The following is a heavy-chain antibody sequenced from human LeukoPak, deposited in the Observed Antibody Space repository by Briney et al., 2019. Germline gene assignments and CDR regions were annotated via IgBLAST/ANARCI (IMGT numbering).Heavy chain of an antibody. V-gene: IGHV4-34*01. CDR2: INHSGSA. CDR3: ASLYGWNYADYSDY. Sequence: SETLSLTCAVYGGSFSGYYWNWIRQSPGKGLEWIGEINHSGSANYNPSLKSRVTISVDTSKDQFSLKLSSVTAADTAVYYCASLYGWNYADYSDYWGQGTLVTVSS. J-gene: IGHJ4*02. CDR1: GGSFSGYY. D-gene: IGHD1-7*01.